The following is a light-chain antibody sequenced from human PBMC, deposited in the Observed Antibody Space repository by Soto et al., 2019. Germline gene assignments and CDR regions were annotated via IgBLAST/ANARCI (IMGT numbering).Light chain of an antibody. CDR1: QNIDTY. J-gene: IGKJ4*01. CDR2: DAS. V-gene: IGKV3-11*01. Sequence: EIVLTQSPATLSLSLGERATLSCRASQNIDTYLVWYQQKPGKAPRLLIYDASKRATGTPDRFSGSGSGTDLPLIISILAPEDFALYYCQQRSSWPRAFGGGTKVEIK. CDR3: QQRSSWPRA.